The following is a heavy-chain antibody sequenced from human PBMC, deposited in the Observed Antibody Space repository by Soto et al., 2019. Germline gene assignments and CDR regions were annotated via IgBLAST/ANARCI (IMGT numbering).Heavy chain of an antibody. D-gene: IGHD3-9*01. CDR3: AGSFYSILTGYYSNYFDY. V-gene: IGHV3-53*01. J-gene: IGHJ4*02. CDR2: IYSGGTS. Sequence: GGSLRLSCAASGFTVSTNYVSWVRQAPGKGPEWVSVIYSGGTSDYADSVKGRFTISRDNSKNTVYLQMNNLRAEDTAIYYCAGSFYSILTGYYSNYFDYWGQGTLVTVSS. CDR1: GFTVSTNY.